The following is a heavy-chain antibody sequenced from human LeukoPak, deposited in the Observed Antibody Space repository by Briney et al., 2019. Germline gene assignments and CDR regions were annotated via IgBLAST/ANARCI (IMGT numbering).Heavy chain of an antibody. D-gene: IGHD3-9*01. CDR1: GFHLDEYT. CDR2: ISWNSYTI. J-gene: IGHJ6*03. Sequence: GRSLRLSCIVSGFHLDEYTVQGVPHAPGKGVEGVSYISWNSYTILHAASVTARFTVSRDNSTNSLYLHMSSVTTEVSALYYCPKDLGLNFDVLTGPHMDGWGKGTTVTVSS. CDR3: PKDLGLNFDVLTGPHMDG. V-gene: IGHV3-9*01.